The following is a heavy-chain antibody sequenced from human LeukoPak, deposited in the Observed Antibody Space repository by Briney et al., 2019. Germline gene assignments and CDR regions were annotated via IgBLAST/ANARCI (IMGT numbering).Heavy chain of an antibody. CDR2: IYYGGST. J-gene: IGHJ4*02. D-gene: IGHD3-10*01. CDR3: ARGSLGNYYGSGSYYNFDY. Sequence: SETLSLTCTVSGGSISSYYWSWIRQPPGKGLEWIGYIYYGGSTNYNPSLKSRVTISVDTSKNQFSLKLSSVTAADTAVYYCARGSLGNYYGSGSYYNFDYWGQGTLVTVSS. CDR1: GGSISSYY. V-gene: IGHV4-59*01.